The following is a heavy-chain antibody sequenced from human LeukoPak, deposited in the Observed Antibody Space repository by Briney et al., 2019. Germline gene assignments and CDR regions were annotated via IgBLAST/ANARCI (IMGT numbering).Heavy chain of an antibody. D-gene: IGHD2-21*02. CDR1: GFTFSSYS. CDR3: AREPRYCGGDCGAFDI. CDR2: IDNSSSSI. V-gene: IGHV3-48*02. Sequence: PGGSLRLSCAASGFTFSSYSMNWVRQAPGKGLECVSYIDNSSSSIYYADSVKGRFTISRDNAKNSLYLQMNSLRDEDTAVYYCAREPRYCGGDCGAFDIWGQGTMVTVSS. J-gene: IGHJ3*02.